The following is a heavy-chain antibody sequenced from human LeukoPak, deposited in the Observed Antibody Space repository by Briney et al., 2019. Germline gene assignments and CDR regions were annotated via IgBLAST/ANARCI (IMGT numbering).Heavy chain of an antibody. CDR2: IRSKAFGGAT. Sequence: GGSLRLSCTGSGFTFGDYTMTWVRQAPGKGLEWVGFIRSKAFGGATEYAASVKGRFTISRDDSKSIAYLQMNSLKTEDTAVYYCTRRSGASGAGGEYWGQGTLVTVSS. CDR3: TRRSGASGAGGEY. V-gene: IGHV3-49*04. CDR1: GFTFGDYT. J-gene: IGHJ4*02. D-gene: IGHD1-26*01.